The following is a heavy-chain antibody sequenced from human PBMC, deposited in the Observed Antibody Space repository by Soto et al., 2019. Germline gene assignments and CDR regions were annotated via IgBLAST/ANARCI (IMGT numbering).Heavy chain of an antibody. CDR1: GGSISSYY. J-gene: IGHJ5*02. V-gene: IGHV4-59*01. D-gene: IGHD2-15*01. CDR3: ARAPWSLGWFDH. CDR2: IYYSGST. Sequence: PSETLSLTCTASGGSISSYYWSWIRQPPGKGLEWIGYIYYSGSTNYNPSLKSLVTISVDTSKNLFSLKLSLVTAADTAVYYGARAPWSLGWFDHWGQGTLVTVSS.